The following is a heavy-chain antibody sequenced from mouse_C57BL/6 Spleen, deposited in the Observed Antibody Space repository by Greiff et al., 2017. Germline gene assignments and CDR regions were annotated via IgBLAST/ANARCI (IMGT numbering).Heavy chain of an antibody. CDR1: GYTFTSYW. Sequence: QVQLQQPGAELVMPGASVKLSCKASGYTFTSYWMHWVKQRPGQGLEWIGEIDPSDSYTNYNQKFKGKSTLTVDKSSSTAYMQLSSLTSEDSAVYYGARGETAQATFACWGQGTLVTVAA. CDR2: IDPSDSYT. CDR3: ARGETAQATFAC. J-gene: IGHJ3*01. D-gene: IGHD3-2*02. V-gene: IGHV1-69*01.